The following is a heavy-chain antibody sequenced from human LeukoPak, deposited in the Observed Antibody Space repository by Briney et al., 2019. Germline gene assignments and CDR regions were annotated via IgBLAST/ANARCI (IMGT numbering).Heavy chain of an antibody. CDR2: IIPIFGTA. V-gene: IGHV1-69*05. Sequence: SVKVSCKASGGTFSSYAISWVRQAPGQGLEWMGGIIPIFGTANYAQKFQGRVTITTDESTSTAYMELSSLRSEDTAVYYCAREGGYYYDSSGNYYSSWGQGTLVTVSS. CDR1: GGTFSSYA. CDR3: AREGGYYYDSSGNYYSS. J-gene: IGHJ4*02. D-gene: IGHD3-22*01.